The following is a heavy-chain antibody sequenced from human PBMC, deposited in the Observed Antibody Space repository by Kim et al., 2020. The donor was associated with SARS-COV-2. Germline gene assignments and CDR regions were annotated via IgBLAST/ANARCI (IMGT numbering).Heavy chain of an antibody. J-gene: IGHJ3*02. CDR3: TRQTVTTVAFDI. D-gene: IGHD4-17*01. Sequence: AYAASVKGRFTISRDDSKNTAYLQMNSLKTEDTAVYYCTRQTVTTVAFDIWGQGTMVTVSS. V-gene: IGHV3-73*01.